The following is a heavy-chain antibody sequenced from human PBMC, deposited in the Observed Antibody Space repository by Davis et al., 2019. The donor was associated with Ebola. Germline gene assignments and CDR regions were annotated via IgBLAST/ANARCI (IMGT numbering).Heavy chain of an antibody. Sequence: ASVKVSCKASGGTFSSYAISWVRQATGQGLEWMGWMNPNSGNTGYAQKFQGRVTITRNTSISTAYMELSSLRSEDTAVYYCARGRRGVRGVGYYYMDVWGKGTTVTVSS. D-gene: IGHD3-3*01. J-gene: IGHJ6*03. CDR2: MNPNSGNT. CDR3: ARGRRGVRGVGYYYMDV. V-gene: IGHV1-8*03. CDR1: GGTFSSYA.